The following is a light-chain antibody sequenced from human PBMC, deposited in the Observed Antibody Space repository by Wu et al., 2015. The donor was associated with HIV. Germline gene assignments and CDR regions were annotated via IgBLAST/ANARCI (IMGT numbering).Light chain of an antibody. Sequence: EIVMTQSPATLSVSPGARATLSCRASQSIRNNLAWYQLKPGQPPRLLIYTASTRATGIPARFSGSGSGAEFTLTISSLQSEDLAVYYCQQYNKWPRSFGQGTKAEVK. CDR3: QQYNKWPRS. V-gene: IGKV3-15*01. CDR2: TAS. J-gene: IGKJ1*01. CDR1: QSIRNN.